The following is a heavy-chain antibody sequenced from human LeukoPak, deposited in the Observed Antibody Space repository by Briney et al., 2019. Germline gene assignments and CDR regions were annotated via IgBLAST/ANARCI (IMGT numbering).Heavy chain of an antibody. D-gene: IGHD6-13*01. CDR1: GGTFSSYA. V-gene: IGHV1-69*05. J-gene: IGHJ6*03. CDR2: IISIFGTA. CDR3: AREIAAAALGGVFVYYYMDV. Sequence: SLKISCKASGGTFSSYAISWVRQAPGHGLVWMGRIISIFGTANYAQKFQGRVTITTDESTSTAYMELSSLRSEDTAVYYCAREIAAAALGGVFVYYYMDVWGKGTTVTVSS.